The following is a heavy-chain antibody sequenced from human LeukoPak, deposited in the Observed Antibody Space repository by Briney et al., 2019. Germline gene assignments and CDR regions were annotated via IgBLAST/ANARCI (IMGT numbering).Heavy chain of an antibody. CDR1: GGSISSYY. V-gene: IGHV4-4*07. D-gene: IGHD2-2*01. CDR2: IYTSGST. CDR3: ARGGCSSTSCYAWGLVYYFDY. J-gene: IGHJ4*02. Sequence: SETLSLTCTVSGGSISSYYWSWIRQPAGKGLEWIGRIYTSGSTNYNPSLKSRVTISVDTSKNQFSLKLSSVTAADTAVYYCARGGCSSTSCYAWGLVYYFDYWGQGTLVTVSS.